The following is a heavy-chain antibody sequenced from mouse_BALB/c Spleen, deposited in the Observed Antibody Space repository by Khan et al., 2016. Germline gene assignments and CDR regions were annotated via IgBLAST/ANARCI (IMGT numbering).Heavy chain of an antibody. CDR3: ARTYGNYGYFDG. Sequence: EVELVESGGGLVKPGGSLKLSCAASGFTFSDYYMYWVRQTPEKRLEWVATISDGGAYTYYPDSVKGRFTISRDNAKNNLYLQMSSLKSEDTAMYYCARTYGNYGYFDGWGAGTTVTVSS. CDR2: ISDGGAYT. CDR1: GFTFSDYY. J-gene: IGHJ1*01. D-gene: IGHD1-1*02. V-gene: IGHV5-4*02.